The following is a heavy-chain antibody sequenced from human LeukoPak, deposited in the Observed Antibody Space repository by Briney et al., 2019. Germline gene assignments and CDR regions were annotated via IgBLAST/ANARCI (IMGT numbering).Heavy chain of an antibody. CDR2: INSDGSST. J-gene: IGHJ4*02. CDR3: ARPGYCSSTSCYYFVY. Sequence: GGSLRLSCAASGFTFSSYWMHWVRQAPGKGLVWVSRINSDGSSTSYADSVKGRFTISRDNVKNTLYLQMDSLRAEDTAVYYCARPGYCSSTSCYYFVYWGQGTLVTVSS. V-gene: IGHV3-74*01. CDR1: GFTFSSYW. D-gene: IGHD2-2*01.